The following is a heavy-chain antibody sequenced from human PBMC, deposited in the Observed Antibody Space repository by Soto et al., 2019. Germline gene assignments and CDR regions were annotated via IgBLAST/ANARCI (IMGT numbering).Heavy chain of an antibody. D-gene: IGHD2-2*02. Sequence: PGESLKISCKGSGYIFATSWIGWVRQMPGKGLEWMGIIYPGDSDTRYSPSFQGQVTISADKSINTACLQWSSLKASDTAMYYCARRDCSSTHCYRWFDPWGQGTLVTVSS. CDR1: GYIFATSW. J-gene: IGHJ5*02. CDR2: IYPGDSDT. CDR3: ARRDCSSTHCYRWFDP. V-gene: IGHV5-51*01.